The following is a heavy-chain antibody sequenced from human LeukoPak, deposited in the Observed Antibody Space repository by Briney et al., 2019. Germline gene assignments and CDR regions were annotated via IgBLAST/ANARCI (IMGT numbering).Heavy chain of an antibody. Sequence: PSETLSLTCTVSGGSISSSSYYWGWIRQPPGKGLEWLGSIYYSGSTYYNPSLKSRVTISVDTSKNQFSLKLSSVTAADTAVYYCAKFTGGGAAFDIWGQGTMVTVSS. D-gene: IGHD1-26*01. CDR2: IYYSGST. CDR1: GGSISSSSYY. J-gene: IGHJ3*02. V-gene: IGHV4-39*01. CDR3: AKFTGGGAAFDI.